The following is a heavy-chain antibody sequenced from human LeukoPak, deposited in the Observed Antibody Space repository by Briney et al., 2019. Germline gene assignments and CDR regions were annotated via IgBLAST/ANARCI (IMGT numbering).Heavy chain of an antibody. D-gene: IGHD3-10*01. Sequence: GASLRLSCVASGFTFRAYALHWVRRAPPQGLDWVAGVSSDGQNDFYSDSVRGRFTISRDTSRDTLYLQLDALRVADTGLYFCARSTYYYGSGTFYSVGPFDSWGQGTLVTVSS. CDR1: GFTFRAYA. CDR2: VSSDGQND. J-gene: IGHJ4*02. CDR3: ARSTYYYGSGTFYSVGPFDS. V-gene: IGHV3-30*01.